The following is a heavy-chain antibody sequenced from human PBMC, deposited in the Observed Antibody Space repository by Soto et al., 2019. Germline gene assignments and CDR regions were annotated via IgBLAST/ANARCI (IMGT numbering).Heavy chain of an antibody. CDR1: GGSFSGYY. D-gene: IGHD6-19*01. V-gene: IGHV4-34*01. J-gene: IGHJ4*02. Sequence: SETLSLTCAVYGGSFSGYYWSWIRQPPGKGLEWIGEINHSGSTNYNPSLKSRVTISVDTSKNQFSLKLSSVTAADTAVYYCASHSSGWYRGSYFDYWGQGTLVTVSS. CDR3: ASHSSGWYRGSYFDY. CDR2: INHSGST.